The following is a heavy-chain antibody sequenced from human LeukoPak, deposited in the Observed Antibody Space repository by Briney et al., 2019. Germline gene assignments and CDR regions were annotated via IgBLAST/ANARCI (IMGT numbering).Heavy chain of an antibody. J-gene: IGHJ4*02. V-gene: IGHV4-39*07. CDR1: GGSISSITYY. CDR3: ARLCGNYQNYFDY. Sequence: SETLSLTCTVSGGSISSITYYWGWIRQPPGKGLEWVGHMYYRGNTFYNPSLKSRVTISVDTSKNQFSLKLRSVTAADTAVYYCARLCGNYQNYFDYWGQGTLVTVSS. D-gene: IGHD1-26*01. CDR2: MYYRGNT.